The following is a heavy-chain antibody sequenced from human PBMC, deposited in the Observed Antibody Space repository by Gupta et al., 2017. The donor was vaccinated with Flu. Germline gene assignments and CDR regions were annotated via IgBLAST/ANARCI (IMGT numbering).Heavy chain of an antibody. V-gene: IGHV3-21*01. J-gene: IGHJ6*02. D-gene: IGHD2-15*01. CDR3: ARVISVGGKGDDYYYGLDV. CDR2: ISSSSKYI. Sequence: VEYGRGLIEPGGSLRLSCEVSGLNFYTQTINWVRQAPGKGLEWVSSISSSSKYIYYGDSVKGRFTISRDNAKNSVYLEMDSLRAEDTAVYFCARVISVGGKGDDYYYGLDVWGQGTTVTVS. CDR1: GLNFYTQT.